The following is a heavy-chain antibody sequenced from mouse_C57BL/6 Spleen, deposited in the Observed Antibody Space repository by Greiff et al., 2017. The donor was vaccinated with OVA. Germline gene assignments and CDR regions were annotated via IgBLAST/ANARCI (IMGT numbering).Heavy chain of an antibody. J-gene: IGHJ3*01. CDR2: ISDGGSYT. V-gene: IGHV5-4*03. Sequence: DVKLVESGGGLVKPGGSLKLSCAASGFTFSSYAMSWVRQTPEKRLEWVATISDGGSYTYYPDNVKGRFTISRDNAKNNLYLQMSHLKSEDTAMYYCARAENGNYRFAYWGQGTLVTVSA. D-gene: IGHD2-1*01. CDR3: ARAENGNYRFAY. CDR1: GFTFSSYA.